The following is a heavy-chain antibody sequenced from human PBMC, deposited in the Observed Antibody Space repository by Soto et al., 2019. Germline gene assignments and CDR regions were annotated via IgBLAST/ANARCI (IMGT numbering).Heavy chain of an antibody. CDR2: ISYDGSNK. J-gene: IGHJ4*02. CDR3: VGGQYYFDY. D-gene: IGHD3-10*01. CDR1: GFPFSSYG. V-gene: IGHV3-30*03. Sequence: QVQLVESGGGVVQPGRSLRLSCAASGFPFSSYGMHWVREAPGKGLEWVAVISYDGSNKYYADSVKGRFTISRDNSASTTYLQMTSLRPEDTAVYYCVGGQYYFDYRGQGTLVTVSP.